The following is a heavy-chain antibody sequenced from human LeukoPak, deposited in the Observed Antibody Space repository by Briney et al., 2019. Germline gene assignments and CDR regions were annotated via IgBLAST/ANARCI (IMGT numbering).Heavy chain of an antibody. D-gene: IGHD5-18*01. CDR2: IYYSGST. J-gene: IGHJ4*02. Sequence: PSQTLSLTCTVSGGSISSGGYYWSWIRQHPGKGLEWIGYIYYSGSTYYNPSLKSRVTMSVDTSKNQISLKLSSVTAADTAMYYCARGGYRFGSYYFDYWGQGTPVTVTS. CDR3: ARGGYRFGSYYFDY. CDR1: GGSISSGGYY. V-gene: IGHV4-31*03.